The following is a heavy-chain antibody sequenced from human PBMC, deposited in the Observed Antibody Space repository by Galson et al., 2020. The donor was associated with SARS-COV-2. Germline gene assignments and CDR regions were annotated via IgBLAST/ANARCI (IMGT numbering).Heavy chain of an antibody. V-gene: IGHV5-51*01. D-gene: IGHD6-13*01. CDR3: ARALPVAAAGTVDAFDI. CDR1: GYSFTSYW. CDR2: IYPGDSDT. Sequence: KIGESLKISCKGSGYSFTSYWIGWVCQMPGKGLEWMGIIYPGDSDTRYSPSFQGQVTISADKSISTAYLQWSSLKASDTAMYYCARALPVAAAGTVDAFDIWGQGTMVTVSS. J-gene: IGHJ3*02.